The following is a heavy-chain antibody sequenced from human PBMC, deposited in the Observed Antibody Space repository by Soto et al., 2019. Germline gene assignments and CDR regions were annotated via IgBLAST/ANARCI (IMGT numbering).Heavy chain of an antibody. CDR3: AQCPYQLLGASAFDI. Sequence: QVQLQESGPGLVKPSQTLSLTCTVSGGSISSSAYYWGWIRQHPGEGLEWIGYIYYSGSTYYNPSLKSRVTISVDPSKNPFSLRLTSVSAADTAVYYCAQCPYQLLGASAFDIWGQGTMVTVSS. CDR2: IYYSGST. J-gene: IGHJ3*02. CDR1: GGSISSSAYY. D-gene: IGHD2-2*01. V-gene: IGHV4-31*03.